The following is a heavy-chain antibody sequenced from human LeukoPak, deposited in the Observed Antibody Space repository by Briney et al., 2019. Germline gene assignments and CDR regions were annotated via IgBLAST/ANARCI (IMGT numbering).Heavy chain of an antibody. CDR1: EYSFATYW. Sequence: KSGESLKISCKGSEYSFATYWIGWVRQMPGQGLEWMGIIFPGDSDTRYSPSFQGQVTISADESISTAYLQWSSLKASDTAIYYCASEYCSGGNCYFDYWGQGALVTVSS. V-gene: IGHV5-51*01. D-gene: IGHD2-15*01. CDR3: ASEYCSGGNCYFDY. J-gene: IGHJ4*02. CDR2: IFPGDSDT.